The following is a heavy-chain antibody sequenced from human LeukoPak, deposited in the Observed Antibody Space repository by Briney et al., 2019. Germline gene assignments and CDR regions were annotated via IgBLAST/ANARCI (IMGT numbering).Heavy chain of an antibody. CDR2: IKQDGSEK. Sequence: GGSLRLSCAASGFTFSSYSMNWVRQAPGKGLEWVANIKQDGSEKYYVDSVKGRFTISRDNAKNSLYLQMNSLRAEDTAVYYCARASYYYDLGYFQHWGQGTLVTVSS. CDR1: GFTFSSYS. D-gene: IGHD3-22*01. CDR3: ARASYYYDLGYFQH. J-gene: IGHJ1*01. V-gene: IGHV3-7*01.